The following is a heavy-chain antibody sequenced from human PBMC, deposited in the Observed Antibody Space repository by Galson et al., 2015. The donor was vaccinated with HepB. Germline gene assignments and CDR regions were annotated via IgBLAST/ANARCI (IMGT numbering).Heavy chain of an antibody. V-gene: IGHV1-18*01. CDR2: ISAYNGNT. J-gene: IGHJ4*02. D-gene: IGHD3-3*01. CDR3: ARWEGLRFLEWLVPDY. Sequence: SVKVSCKASGYTFSNYGISWVRQAPGQGLEWMGWISAYNGNTNYVQKLQGRITMTTDTSTSTAYMELRSLRSDDTAVYYCARWEGLRFLEWLVPDYWGQGTLVTVSS. CDR1: GYTFSNYG.